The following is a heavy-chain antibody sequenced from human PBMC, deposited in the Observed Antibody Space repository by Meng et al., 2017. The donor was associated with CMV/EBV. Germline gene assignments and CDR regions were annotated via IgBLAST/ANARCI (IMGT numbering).Heavy chain of an antibody. Sequence: QVQVADPGGGVVRPGVSRSLSCTASAFTFRNDGMHCVRQPPGKGLQWVSFIRYDRITKYYTDSVKGRFSISRDNSKITRYLEMNNRRPEDTALYFCATLPSTDYDVNDYWGQGTLVTVSS. CDR3: ATLPSTDYDVNDY. CDR2: IRYDRITK. D-gene: IGHD3-22*01. J-gene: IGHJ4*02. V-gene: IGHV3-30*02. CDR1: AFTFRNDG.